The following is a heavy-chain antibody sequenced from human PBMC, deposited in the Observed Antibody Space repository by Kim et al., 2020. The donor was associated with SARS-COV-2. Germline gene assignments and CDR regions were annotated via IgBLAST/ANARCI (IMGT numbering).Heavy chain of an antibody. V-gene: IGHV3-7*01. CDR3: VRDFDF. Sequence: KEDGRAKYYVDSVKGRFTISRDDAKNLLYLQVNSLRGDDTAVYYCVRDFDFWGQGALVTVSS. CDR2: KEDGRAK. J-gene: IGHJ4*02.